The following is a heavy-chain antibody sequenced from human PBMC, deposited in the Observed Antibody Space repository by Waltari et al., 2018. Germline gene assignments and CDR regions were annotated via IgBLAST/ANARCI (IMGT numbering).Heavy chain of an antibody. V-gene: IGHV3-74*01. CDR3: ARDGIAGSQAY. CDR2: INTDGSIT. D-gene: IGHD2-21*01. CDR1: GFTFGYYW. Sequence: EVQVVESGGGLVHPGGSLRLSCAAFGFTFGYYWMHWVRQVPGKRPVWVSRINTDGSITTYVDSVKGRFIVSRDNARNTLYLQMNSLRAEDTAVYYCARDGIAGSQAYWGQGTLVTVSS. J-gene: IGHJ4*02.